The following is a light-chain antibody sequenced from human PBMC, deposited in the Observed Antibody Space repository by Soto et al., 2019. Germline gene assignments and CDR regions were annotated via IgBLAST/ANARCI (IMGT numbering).Light chain of an antibody. J-gene: IGKJ1*01. CDR2: GAS. CDR3: QQYGSSRGT. Sequence: EFVLTQSPGTLSLSPGERATLSCRASQTVRNNDLAWYQQKPGQAPRLLIYGASSRATGIPDRFSGSGSGTDFTLTISRLQPEDFAVYYCQQYGSSRGTFGQGTKVAIK. V-gene: IGKV3-20*01. CDR1: QTVRNND.